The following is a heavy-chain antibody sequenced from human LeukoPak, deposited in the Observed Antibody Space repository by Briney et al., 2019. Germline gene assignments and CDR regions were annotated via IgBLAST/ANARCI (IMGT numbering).Heavy chain of an antibody. CDR3: ARREYSSGCFDP. D-gene: IGHD6-19*01. Sequence: SETLSLTCSVSGGSISSSNYYWSWIRQPAGKGLEWIGRIYTSESTNYNPSLKSRVTISVDTSKNQFSLKLSSVTAADTAVYYCARREYSSGCFDPWGQGTLVTVSS. J-gene: IGHJ5*02. V-gene: IGHV4-61*02. CDR1: GGSISSSNYY. CDR2: IYTSEST.